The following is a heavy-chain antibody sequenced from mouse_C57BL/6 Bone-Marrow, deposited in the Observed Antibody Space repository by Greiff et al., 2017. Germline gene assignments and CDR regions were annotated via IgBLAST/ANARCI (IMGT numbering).Heavy chain of an antibody. CDR1: GYSFTSYY. Sequence: QVQLQQSGPELVKPGASVKISCKASGYSFTSYYIHWVKQRPGQGLEWIGWIYPGSGNTKYNEKFKGKATLTADPSSSTAYMQLSSLTSEDSAVFYCEGDYYGSWFAYWGQGTVVTGSA. CDR3: EGDYYGSWFAY. D-gene: IGHD1-1*01. V-gene: IGHV1-66*01. J-gene: IGHJ3*01. CDR2: IYPGSGNT.